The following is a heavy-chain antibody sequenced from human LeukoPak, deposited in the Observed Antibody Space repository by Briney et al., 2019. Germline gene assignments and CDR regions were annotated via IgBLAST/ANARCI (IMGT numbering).Heavy chain of an antibody. Sequence: SGGPLSLSGVASGFSFSTHGMHWVRQAPGKGLNWVAIIWYDGSHINYADSVKGRFTISRDNSKNTLYLQMNSLRAEDTALYYCATENGDYTFDYWGQGTLVTVSS. CDR1: GFSFSTHG. J-gene: IGHJ4*02. CDR2: IWYDGSHI. D-gene: IGHD4-17*01. V-gene: IGHV3-33*01. CDR3: ATENGDYTFDY.